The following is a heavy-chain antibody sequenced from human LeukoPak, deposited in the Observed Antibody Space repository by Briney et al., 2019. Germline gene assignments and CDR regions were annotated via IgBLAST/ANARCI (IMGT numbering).Heavy chain of an antibody. V-gene: IGHV3-23*01. CDR2: ISGSGGST. CDR1: GFTFSSYA. CDR3: AKSYHYGSGSYSYYMDD. J-gene: IGHJ6*03. Sequence: GGSLRLSCAASGFTFSSYAMSWVRQAPGKGLEWVSAISGSGGSTYYADSVKGRFTISRDNSKNTLYLQMNSLRAEDTAVYYCAKSYHYGSGSYSYYMDDWGKGTTVTVSS. D-gene: IGHD3-10*01.